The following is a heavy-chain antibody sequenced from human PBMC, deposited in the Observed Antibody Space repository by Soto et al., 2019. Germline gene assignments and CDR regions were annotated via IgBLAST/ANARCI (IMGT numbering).Heavy chain of an antibody. CDR2: ISAYSGNR. CDR1: GYTFTNYH. J-gene: IGHJ4*02. CDR3: ATSRYCSVPSGYRLPEAY. V-gene: IGHV1-18*04. Sequence: QVQLVQSGAEVKKPGASVKVSCQASGYTFTNYHISWVRQAPGQGLEWMGWISAYSGNRKYAQKIQGRVTLTTDPSTSTAFTELRGLTSNDTAVYYCATSRYCSVPSGYRLPEAYWGQGTLVTVSS. D-gene: IGHD2-2*02.